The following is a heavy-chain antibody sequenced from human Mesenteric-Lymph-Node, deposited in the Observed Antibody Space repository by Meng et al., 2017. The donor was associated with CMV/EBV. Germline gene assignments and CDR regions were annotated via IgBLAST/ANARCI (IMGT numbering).Heavy chain of an antibody. CDR3: AKDRVVGAFDAFNI. D-gene: IGHD1-26*01. CDR1: GFTFSSYP. J-gene: IGHJ3*02. CDR2: ISDNGGTT. Sequence: GESLKISCAASGFTFSSYPMHWVRQAPGKGLEWVSTISDNGGTTNYVDSVRGRFTISRDNARNSLYLQMNSLRAEDTALYYCAKDRVVGAFDAFNIWGQGTMVTVSS. V-gene: IGHV3-23*01.